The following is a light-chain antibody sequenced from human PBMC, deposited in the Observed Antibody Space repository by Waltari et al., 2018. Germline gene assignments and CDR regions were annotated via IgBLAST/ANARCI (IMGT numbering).Light chain of an antibody. CDR1: QSLLHSNGYNY. J-gene: IGKJ2*01. CDR2: LGS. Sequence: DIVMTQSPLSLPVTPGEPAYISCRSSQSLLHSNGYNYLDWYLQKPGQSPQLLIYLGSNRASGVPDRFSGSGSGTDFTLKISRVEAEDVGVYYCMQALQTPFMYTFGQGTKLEI. CDR3: MQALQTPFMYT. V-gene: IGKV2-28*01.